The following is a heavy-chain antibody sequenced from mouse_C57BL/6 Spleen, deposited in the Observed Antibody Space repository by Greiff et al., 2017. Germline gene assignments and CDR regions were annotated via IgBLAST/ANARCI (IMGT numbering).Heavy chain of an antibody. CDR3: ARRDSSYWYFDV. J-gene: IGHJ1*03. V-gene: IGHV1-20*01. CDR2: INPYNGDT. Sequence: EVQLQQSGPELVKPGDSVKISCKASGYSFTGYFMNWVMQSHGKSLEWIGRINPYNGDTFYNQKFKGKATLTVDKSSSTAHMELRSLTSEDSAVYYCARRDSSYWYFDVWGTGTTVTVSS. CDR1: GYSFTGYF. D-gene: IGHD1-1*01.